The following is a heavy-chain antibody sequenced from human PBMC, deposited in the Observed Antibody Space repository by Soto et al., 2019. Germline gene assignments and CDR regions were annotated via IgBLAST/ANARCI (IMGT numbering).Heavy chain of an antibody. CDR2: ISPGDSDT. CDR3: ARHWGPMVRGGLYYYYYGMDV. J-gene: IGHJ6*02. V-gene: IGHV5-51*01. D-gene: IGHD3-10*01. Sequence: GESLKISCKASGYSFTSDWIGWVRQMPGKGLEWMAIISPGDSDTTCSPSFQGQVTISADKSISTAYLQWSSLKASDTAVYYCARHWGPMVRGGLYYYYYGMDVWGQGTTVTVSS. CDR1: GYSFTSDW.